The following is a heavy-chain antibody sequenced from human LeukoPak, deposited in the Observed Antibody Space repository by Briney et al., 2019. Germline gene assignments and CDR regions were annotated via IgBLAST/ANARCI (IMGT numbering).Heavy chain of an antibody. CDR1: GFTFDDYA. J-gene: IGHJ4*02. CDR2: ISWNSGSI. Sequence: GRSLRLSCAASGFTFDDYAMHWVRQAPGKGLEWVSGISWNSGSIGYADSVKGRFTISRDNAKNSLYLQMNSLRAEDTALYYCAKDISQWELMASPLFDYWGQGTLVTVSS. CDR3: AKDISQWELMASPLFDY. D-gene: IGHD1-26*01. V-gene: IGHV3-9*01.